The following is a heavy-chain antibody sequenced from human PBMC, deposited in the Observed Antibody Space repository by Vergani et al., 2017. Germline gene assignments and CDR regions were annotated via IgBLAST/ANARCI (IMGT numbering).Heavy chain of an antibody. CDR2: IKQDGSEK. CDR1: GFTFSSYW. CDR3: ARDPGGSSGLYYFDY. D-gene: IGHD6-19*01. Sequence: EVQLVESGGGLVQPGGSLRLSCAASGFTFSSYWMSWVRQAPGKGLEWVANIKQDGSEKYYVDSVKGRFTISRDNAKNSLYLQMNSLRAEDTAVYYCARDPGGSSGLYYFDYWGQGTLVTVSS. V-gene: IGHV3-7*03. J-gene: IGHJ4*02.